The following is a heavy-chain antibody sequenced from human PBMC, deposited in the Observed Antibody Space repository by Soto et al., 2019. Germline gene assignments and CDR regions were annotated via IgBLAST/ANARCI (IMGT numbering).Heavy chain of an antibody. CDR3: ARGGSGYTWFNEF. CDR1: GYTLIDYF. D-gene: IGHD3-22*01. J-gene: IGHJ4*02. CDR2: IIPVFQTA. Sequence: GASVKVSCKVSGYTLIDYFVHWVQQVPGQGLEWMGGIIPVFQTAYYTQRFQGRVTITADESTNTAYMELSSLRSEDTAIYYCARGGSGYTWFNEFWGQGTLVTVSS. V-gene: IGHV1-69*13.